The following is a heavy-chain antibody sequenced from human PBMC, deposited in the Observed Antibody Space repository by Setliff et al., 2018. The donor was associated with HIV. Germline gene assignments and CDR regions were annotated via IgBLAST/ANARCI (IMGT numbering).Heavy chain of an antibody. J-gene: IGHJ4*02. V-gene: IGHV1-46*01. CDR1: GYTFTSYY. CDR3: ARGGYHGFGSYGDY. Sequence: ASVKVSCKASGYTFTSYYVHWVRQAPGQGLEWMGILNPSGDSTAYAQKFQGRVTMSRDTSTSTVYMELSRLKSDDTAVYYCARGGYHGFGSYGDYWGQGTLVTVSS. CDR2: LNPSGDST. D-gene: IGHD3-10*01.